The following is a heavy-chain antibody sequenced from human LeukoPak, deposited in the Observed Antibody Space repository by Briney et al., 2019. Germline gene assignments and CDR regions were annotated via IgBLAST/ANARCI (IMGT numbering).Heavy chain of an antibody. D-gene: IGHD1-26*01. CDR1: GGSFSGYY. CDR3: ARDRDSGSYAVDY. CDR2: INHSGST. V-gene: IGHV4-34*01. Sequence: SETLSLTCAVYGGSFSGYYWSWIRQPPGKGLEWIGEINHSGSTNYNPSLKSRVTISVDTSKNQFSLKLSSVTAADTAVYYCARDRDSGSYAVDYWGQGTLVTVSS. J-gene: IGHJ4*02.